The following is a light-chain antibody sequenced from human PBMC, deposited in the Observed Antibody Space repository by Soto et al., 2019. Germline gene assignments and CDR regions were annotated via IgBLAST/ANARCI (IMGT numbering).Light chain of an antibody. CDR3: GADHGSGSNFVKV. Sequence: QLVLTQPPSASASLGASVTLTCTLSSGYSNYKVDWYQQGPGKGPRFVMRVGTGGIVGSKGDGIPDRFSVLGSGLNRYLTIKNIQEEDESDYHCGADHGSGSNFVKVFGGGTKVTVL. V-gene: IGLV9-49*01. CDR1: SGYSNYK. J-gene: IGLJ2*01. CDR2: VGTGGIVG.